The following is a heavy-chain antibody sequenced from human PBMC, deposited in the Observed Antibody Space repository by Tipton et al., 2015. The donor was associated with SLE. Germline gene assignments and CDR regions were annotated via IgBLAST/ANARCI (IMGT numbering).Heavy chain of an antibody. CDR2: INHSGST. J-gene: IGHJ4*02. CDR3: AKNSGSYYFDD. Sequence: LRLSCTVSGGSITSGSDSWSWIRQPPGKGLEWIGEINHSGSTNYNPSLKSRVTISVDTSKNQFSLKLNSVTAADTAVYYCAKNSGSYYFDDWGQGTLVTVSS. D-gene: IGHD3-10*01. V-gene: IGHV4-39*07. CDR1: GGSITSGSDS.